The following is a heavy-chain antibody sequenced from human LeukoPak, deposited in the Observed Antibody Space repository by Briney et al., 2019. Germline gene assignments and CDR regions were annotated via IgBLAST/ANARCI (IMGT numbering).Heavy chain of an antibody. J-gene: IGHJ6*02. V-gene: IGHV4-61*08. CDR3: ARDLRAVDYDFWTRPLYYGMDV. D-gene: IGHD3-3*01. Sequence: SETLSLTCAVSGGSISSGGYSWSWIRQPPGKGLEWIGYIYYSGSTNYNPSLKSRVTISVDTSKNQFSLKLSSVAAADTAVYYCARDLRAVDYDFWTRPLYYGMDVWGQGTTVTVSS. CDR2: IYYSGST. CDR1: GGSISSGGYS.